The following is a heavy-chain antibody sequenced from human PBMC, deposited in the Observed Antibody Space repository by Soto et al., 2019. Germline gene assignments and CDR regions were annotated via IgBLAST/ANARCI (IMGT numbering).Heavy chain of an antibody. Sequence: SVKVSCKASGGTFSSYAISWVRQAPGQGLEWMGGIIPIFGTANYAQKFQGRVTITADESTSTAYMELSSLRSEDTAVYYCARDPTPMVRGVTIKGGYYYGMDVWGQGTTVTVSS. V-gene: IGHV1-69*13. D-gene: IGHD3-10*01. CDR1: GGTFSSYA. J-gene: IGHJ6*02. CDR3: ARDPTPMVRGVTIKGGYYYGMDV. CDR2: IIPIFGTA.